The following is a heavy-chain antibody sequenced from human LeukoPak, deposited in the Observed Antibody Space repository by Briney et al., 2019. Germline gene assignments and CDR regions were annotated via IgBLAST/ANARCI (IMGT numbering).Heavy chain of an antibody. Sequence: GASVKVSCKVSGYTLTELSMHWVRQAPGKGLVWMGGFDPEDGETIYAQKFQGRVTMTEDTSTDTAYMELSSLRSEDTAVYYCATATTDNYYYYYMDVWGKGTTVTVSS. CDR2: FDPEDGET. D-gene: IGHD4-11*01. CDR3: ATATTDNYYYYYMDV. J-gene: IGHJ6*03. CDR1: GYTLTELS. V-gene: IGHV1-24*01.